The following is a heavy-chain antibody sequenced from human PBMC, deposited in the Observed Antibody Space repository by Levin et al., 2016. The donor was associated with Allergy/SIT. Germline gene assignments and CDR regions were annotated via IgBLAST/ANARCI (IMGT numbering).Heavy chain of an antibody. CDR1: GYTFTSYG. J-gene: IGHJ4*02. V-gene: IGHV1-18*01. CDR3: ARVYDFWSTDPTPYYFDY. CDR2: ISAYNGNT. Sequence: ASVKVSCKASGYTFTSYGISWVRQAPGQGLEWMGWISAYNGNTNYAQKLQGRVTMTTDTSTSTAYMELRSLRSDDTAVYYCARVYDFWSTDPTPYYFDYWGQGTLVTVSS. D-gene: IGHD3-3*01.